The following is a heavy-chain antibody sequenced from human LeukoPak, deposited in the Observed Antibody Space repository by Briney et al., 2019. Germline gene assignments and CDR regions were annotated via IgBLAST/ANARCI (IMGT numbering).Heavy chain of an antibody. D-gene: IGHD3-10*01. V-gene: IGHV3-30*18. CDR3: SKGELYYDGSGTF. CDR1: GFTFSNYG. J-gene: IGHJ4*02. Sequence: GGSLRLSCAASGFTFSNYGMHWVRQAPGKGLEWVAVISYDGRNTYYADSVKGRFTISRDNSKNTLSLQMNSLRTVDTAMYFGSKGELYYDGSGTFWGQGTLVTVSS. CDR2: ISYDGRNT.